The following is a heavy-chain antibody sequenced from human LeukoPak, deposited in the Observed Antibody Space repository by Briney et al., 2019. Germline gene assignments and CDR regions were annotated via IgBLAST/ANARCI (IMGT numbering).Heavy chain of an antibody. CDR1: GYTFTGYY. CDR2: ISAYNGNT. V-gene: IGHV1-18*04. J-gene: IGHJ4*02. CDR3: ARHNQLHFWGFDY. Sequence: ASVKVSCKASGYTFTGYYMHWVRQAPGQGLEWMGWISAYNGNTNYAQKLQGRVTMTTDTSTSTAYMELRSLRSDDTAVYYCARHNQLHFWGFDYWGQGTLVTVSS. D-gene: IGHD2-2*01.